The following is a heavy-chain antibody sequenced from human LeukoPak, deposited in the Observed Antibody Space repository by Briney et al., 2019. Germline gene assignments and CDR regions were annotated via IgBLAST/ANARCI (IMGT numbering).Heavy chain of an antibody. CDR2: IYPSDSNT. V-gene: IGHV5-51*01. CDR3: ARGAYYYDSSGYYSNWFDP. D-gene: IGHD3-22*01. CDR1: GYSFTSYW. J-gene: IGHJ5*02. Sequence: ESLKISFKGSGYSFTSYWIGWVRQMPEKLLGWMGIIYPSDSNTIYSPSFQGHVTISAGNSISASSLQWSSLKASDTAMYYCARGAYYYDSSGYYSNWFDPWGQGTLVTVSS.